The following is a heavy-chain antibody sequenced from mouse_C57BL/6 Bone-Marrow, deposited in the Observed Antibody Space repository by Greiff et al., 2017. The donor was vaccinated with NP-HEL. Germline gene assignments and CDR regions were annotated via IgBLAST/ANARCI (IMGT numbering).Heavy chain of an antibody. J-gene: IGHJ1*03. V-gene: IGHV2-2*01. CDR1: GFSLTSYG. D-gene: IGHD2-1*01. Sequence: QVQLKESGPGLVQPSQSLSITCTVSGFSLTSYGVHWVRQSPGKGLEWLGVIWSGGSTDYNAAFISRLSISKDNSKSQVFLKMNSLQADDTAIYYCASRIYRGYFDVWGTGTTVTVSS. CDR3: ASRIYRGYFDV. CDR2: IWSGGST.